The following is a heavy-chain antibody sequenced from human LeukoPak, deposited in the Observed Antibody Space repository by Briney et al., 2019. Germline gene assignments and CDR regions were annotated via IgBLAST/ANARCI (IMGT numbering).Heavy chain of an antibody. V-gene: IGHV3-66*01. CDR3: ASIYSGYDLGDAFDI. Sequence: PGGSLRLSCAASGFTVSSNYMSWVRQAPGKGLEWVSVIYSGGSTYYADSVKGRFTISRDSSKNTLYLQMNSLRAEDTTVYYCASIYSGYDLGDAFDIWGQGTMVTVSS. CDR1: GFTVSSNY. CDR2: IYSGGST. J-gene: IGHJ3*02. D-gene: IGHD5-12*01.